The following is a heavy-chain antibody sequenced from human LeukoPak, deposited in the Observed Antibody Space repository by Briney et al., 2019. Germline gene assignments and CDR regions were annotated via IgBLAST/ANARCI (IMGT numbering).Heavy chain of an antibody. CDR2: IYYSGST. Sequence: NASETLSLTCTVSGGSINDYYWNWIRQPPGKGLEWIGYIYYSGSTNYNPSLKSRDTISVDTSKTRFSLRLSSVTAADTAVYYCARGYYDSGTYSGYFQHWGQGTLVTVSS. CDR1: GGSINDYY. D-gene: IGHD3-10*01. CDR3: ARGYYDSGTYSGYFQH. J-gene: IGHJ1*01. V-gene: IGHV4-59*01.